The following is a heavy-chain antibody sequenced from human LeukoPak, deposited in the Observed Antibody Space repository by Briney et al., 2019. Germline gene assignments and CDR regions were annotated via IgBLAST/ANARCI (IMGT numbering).Heavy chain of an antibody. V-gene: IGHV3-23*01. CDR3: AKKGYYDGSGYYMYYFDH. D-gene: IGHD3-22*01. Sequence: QPGGSLRLSCAASGFTFSICAMSWVRQAPGKGLEWVSAISGSGGTAYYADSVKGRFTISRDNSKNTLYLQMNSLRAEDTAVYYCAKKGYYDGSGYYMYYFDHWGQGTLVTVSS. CDR1: GFTFSICA. J-gene: IGHJ4*02. CDR2: ISGSGGTA.